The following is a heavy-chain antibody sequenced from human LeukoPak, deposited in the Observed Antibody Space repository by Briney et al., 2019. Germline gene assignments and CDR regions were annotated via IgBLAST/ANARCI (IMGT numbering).Heavy chain of an antibody. CDR3: ARGGRSLQFRD. CDR1: GGSFSGYY. V-gene: IGHV4-34*01. Sequence: PLETLSLTCAVYGGSFSGYYWSWLRQPPGKGLEWIGEINHSGSTNYNPSLKSRVTISVDTSKNQFSLKLSSVTAADTAVYYCARGGRSLQFRDWGQGTLVTVSS. J-gene: IGHJ4*02. D-gene: IGHD5-24*01. CDR2: INHSGST.